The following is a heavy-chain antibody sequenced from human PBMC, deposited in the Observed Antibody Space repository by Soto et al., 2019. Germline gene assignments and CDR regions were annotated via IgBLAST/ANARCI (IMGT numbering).Heavy chain of an antibody. CDR1: GGSISSSNW. CDR3: ARLHIPAVNSNAFVI. J-gene: IGHJ3*02. Sequence: QVQLQESGPGLVKPSGTLSLTCAVSGGSISSSNWWSWFRQPPGKGLEWIGEIYHSGSTNYSPSLKSRVTISVDTSKTQFSLKLTSVTAADTAVYYCARLHIPAVNSNAFVIWGQGTMVTVSS. D-gene: IGHD2-2*01. CDR2: IYHSGST. V-gene: IGHV4-4*02.